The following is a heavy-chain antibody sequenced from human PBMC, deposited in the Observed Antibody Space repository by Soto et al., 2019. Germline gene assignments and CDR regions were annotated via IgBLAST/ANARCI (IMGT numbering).Heavy chain of an antibody. D-gene: IGHD3-3*01. Sequence: QVHLQESGPGLVKPSETLSLTCTVSGGSISSYYWSWIRQPAGKGLEWIGRIYTSGSTNYNPSLKGRVTMSVVTSKNQFSLKLSSVTAADTAVYYCARDWFGLEWYYFDYWGQGTLVTVSS. V-gene: IGHV4-4*07. J-gene: IGHJ4*02. CDR3: ARDWFGLEWYYFDY. CDR2: IYTSGST. CDR1: GGSISSYY.